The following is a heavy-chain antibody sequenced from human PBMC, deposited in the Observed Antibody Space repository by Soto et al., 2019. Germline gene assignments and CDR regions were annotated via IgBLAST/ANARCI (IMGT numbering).Heavy chain of an antibody. J-gene: IGHJ4*02. D-gene: IGHD3-10*01. CDR1: GFTFTSYG. CDR2: ISYDGSEK. V-gene: IGHV3-30*18. Sequence: GGSLRLSCAASGFTFTSYGMHWVRQAPGKGLEWVAAISYDGSEKYYADSVKGRFTISRDNSKNTQYLQMNNLRPEDTAVYYCTKGHVVRGDWGQGARVTVSS. CDR3: TKGHVVRGD.